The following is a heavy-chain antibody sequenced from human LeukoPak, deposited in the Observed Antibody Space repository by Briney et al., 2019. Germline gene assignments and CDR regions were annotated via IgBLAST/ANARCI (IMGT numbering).Heavy chain of an antibody. CDR3: AREMAYEDGDYVSYYFDY. D-gene: IGHD4-17*01. Sequence: GGSLRLSCAASGFTFSSYAMHWVRQAPGKGLEWVAVISYDGSNKYYADSVKGGFTISRDNSKNTLYLQMNSLRAEETAVYYCAREMAYEDGDYVSYYFDYWGQGTLVTASS. CDR2: ISYDGSNK. CDR1: GFTFSSYA. J-gene: IGHJ4*02. V-gene: IGHV3-30-3*01.